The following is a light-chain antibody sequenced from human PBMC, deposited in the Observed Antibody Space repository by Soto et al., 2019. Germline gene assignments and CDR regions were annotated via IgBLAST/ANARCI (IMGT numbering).Light chain of an antibody. CDR3: CLSPGSLTWL. J-gene: IGLJ3*02. CDR1: GSDVGDSSH. V-gene: IGLV2-11*01. CDR2: EVN. Sequence: QSALTQPRSVSGSPGQSVTISCTATGSDVGDSSHVSWYQLHPGKAPKLMIYEVNNRPSGVPDRFSGSKSGSTASLTISGLQAEDEAEYYCCLSPGSLTWLFGVGTKLTVL.